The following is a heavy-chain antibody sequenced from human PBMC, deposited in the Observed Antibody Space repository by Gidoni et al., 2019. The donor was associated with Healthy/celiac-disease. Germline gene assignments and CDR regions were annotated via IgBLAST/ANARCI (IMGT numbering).Heavy chain of an antibody. V-gene: IGHV3-21*01. D-gene: IGHD3-3*01. CDR2: ISSSSSYI. CDR3: ARDDVLRFFDQTGGQTRYNWFDP. J-gene: IGHJ5*02. Sequence: EVQLVESGGGLVKPGGSLRLSCAASGFTFSSYSMNWVRQAPGKGLEWVSSISSSSSYIYYAGSVKGRFTISRDNAKNSLYLQMNSLRAEDTAVYYCARDDVLRFFDQTGGQTRYNWFDPWGQGTLVTVSS. CDR1: GFTFSSYS.